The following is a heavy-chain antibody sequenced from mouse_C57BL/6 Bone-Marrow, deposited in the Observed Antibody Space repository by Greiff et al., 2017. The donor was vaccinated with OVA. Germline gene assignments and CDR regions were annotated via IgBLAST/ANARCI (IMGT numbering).Heavy chain of an antibody. CDR2: IDPENGDT. CDR3: TTSYMGRRYFDV. J-gene: IGHJ1*03. D-gene: IGHD4-1*01. Sequence: EVQLQQSGAELVRPGASVKLSCTASGFNIKDDYMHWVKQRPEQGLEWIGWIDPENGDTVYASKFQGKATITADTSSNTAYLQLSSLTSEDTAVYYCTTSYMGRRYFDVWGTGTTVTVSS. V-gene: IGHV14-4*01. CDR1: GFNIKDDY.